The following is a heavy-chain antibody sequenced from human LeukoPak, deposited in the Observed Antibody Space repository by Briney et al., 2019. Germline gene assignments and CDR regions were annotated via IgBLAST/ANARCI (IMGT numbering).Heavy chain of an antibody. CDR1: GYTFTSYY. J-gene: IGHJ6*03. CDR3: ARGPVEYSSSSGYYYYYMDV. Sequence: ASVKVSCKASGYTFTSYYMHWVRQAPGQGLEWMGIINPSGGSTSYAQKFQGRVTITADESTSTAYMELSSLRSEDTAVYYCARGPVEYSSSSGYYYYYMDVWGKGTTVTVS. CDR2: INPSGGST. V-gene: IGHV1-46*01. D-gene: IGHD6-6*01.